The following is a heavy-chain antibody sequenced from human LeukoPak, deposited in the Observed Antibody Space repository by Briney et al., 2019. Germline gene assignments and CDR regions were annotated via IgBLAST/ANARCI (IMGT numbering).Heavy chain of an antibody. D-gene: IGHD3-22*01. V-gene: IGHV1-69*13. CDR3: ARIRSDSSGYYYQGDFDY. CDR2: IIPIFGTA. J-gene: IGHJ4*02. CDR1: GGTFSSYA. Sequence: SVKVSCKASGGTFSSYAISWVRRAPGQGLEWMGGIIPIFGTANYAQMFQGRVTITADESTSTAYMELSSLRSEDTAVYYCARIRSDSSGYYYQGDFDYWGQGTLVTVSS.